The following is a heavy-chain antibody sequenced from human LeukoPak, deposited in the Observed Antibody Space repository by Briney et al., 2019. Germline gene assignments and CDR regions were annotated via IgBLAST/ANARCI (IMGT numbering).Heavy chain of an antibody. CDR2: INSEGSST. CDR1: GFTFSSYW. D-gene: IGHD2/OR15-2a*01. CDR3: ARGGTFYFQH. J-gene: IGHJ1*01. V-gene: IGHV3-74*01. Sequence: GGSLRLSCAASGFTFSSYWMHWVRQAPGKGLVWVSHINSEGSSTNYADSVKGRFTISRDNSKNTLYLQMNSLSDEDTAVYYCARGGTFYFQHWGQGTLVTVSS.